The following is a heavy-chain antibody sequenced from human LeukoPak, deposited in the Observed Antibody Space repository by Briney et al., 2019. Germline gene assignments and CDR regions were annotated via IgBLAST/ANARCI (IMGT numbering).Heavy chain of an antibody. CDR2: INPNSGGT. J-gene: IGHJ4*02. CDR1: GYTFTSYD. D-gene: IGHD1-26*01. V-gene: IGHV1-2*02. Sequence: ALVKVSCKASGYTFTSYDINWVRQAPGQGLEWMGWINPNSGGTNYAQKFQGRVTMTRDTSISTAYMELSRLRSDDTAVYYCARGDVGATLADYWGQGTLVTVSS. CDR3: ARGDVGATLADY.